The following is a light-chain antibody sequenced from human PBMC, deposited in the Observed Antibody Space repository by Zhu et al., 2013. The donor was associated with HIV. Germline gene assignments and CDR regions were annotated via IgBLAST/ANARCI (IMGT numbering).Light chain of an antibody. J-gene: IGKJ4*01. CDR3: QQYGRSPLT. V-gene: IGKV3-20*01. CDR2: GAS. Sequence: DIVLTQSPGTLSLSPGERVTLSCRASQSVTGRYLAWYQQKPGQAPRLLIYGASNRATGIPDKFSGSGSGTDFTLTISRLEPEDFAVYYCQQYGRSPLTFGGGTKVEIK. CDR1: QSVTGRY.